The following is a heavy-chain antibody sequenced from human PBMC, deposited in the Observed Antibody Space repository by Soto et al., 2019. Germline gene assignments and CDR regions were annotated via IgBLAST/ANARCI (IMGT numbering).Heavy chain of an antibody. V-gene: IGHV4-34*01. Sequence: SETLSLTCAVYGGSFSGYYWSWIRQPPGKGLEWIGEINHSGSTNYNPSLKSRVTISVDTSKNQFSLKLSSVTAADTAVYYCAREGSTVTTFTGFDPWGQGTLVTVSS. D-gene: IGHD4-4*01. CDR1: GGSFSGYY. CDR2: INHSGST. J-gene: IGHJ5*02. CDR3: AREGSTVTTFTGFDP.